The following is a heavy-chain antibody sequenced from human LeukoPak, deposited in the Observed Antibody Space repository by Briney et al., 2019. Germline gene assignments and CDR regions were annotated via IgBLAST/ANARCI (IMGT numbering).Heavy chain of an antibody. V-gene: IGHV3-53*01. J-gene: IGHJ4*02. CDR1: GFTVSSNY. CDR2: IYSGGST. Sequence: RGSLRLSCAASGFTVSSNYMSWVRQAPGKGLEWVSVIYSGGSTYYADSVKGRFTISRDNSKNTLYLQMNSLRAEDTAVYYCARLVGGSAYYFDYWGQGTLVTVSS. CDR3: ARLVGGSAYYFDY. D-gene: IGHD2-15*01.